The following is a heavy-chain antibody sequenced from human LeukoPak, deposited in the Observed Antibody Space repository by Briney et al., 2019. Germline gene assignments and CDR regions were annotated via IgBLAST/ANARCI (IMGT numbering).Heavy chain of an antibody. D-gene: IGHD3-10*01. CDR3: ARGLHRGYYFDY. CDR2: INHSGST. J-gene: IGHJ4*02. V-gene: IGHV4-34*01. Sequence: SETLSLTCAVYGGSFSGYYWSWIRQPPGKGLEWIGEINHSGSTNYNPSLKSRVTISVDTSKNQFSLKLSSVTAADTAVYYCARGLHRGYYFDYWGQGILVTVSS. CDR1: GGSFSGYY.